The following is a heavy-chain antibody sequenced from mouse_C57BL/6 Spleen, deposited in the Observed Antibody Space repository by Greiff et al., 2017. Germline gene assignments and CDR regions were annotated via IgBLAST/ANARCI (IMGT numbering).Heavy chain of an antibody. D-gene: IGHD1-1*02. CDR3: ARHNGSYEDFDY. CDR1: GFTFSSYT. Sequence: EVNLVESGGGLVKPGGSLKLSCAASGFTFSSYTMSWVRQTPEKRLGWVATISGGGGNTYYPDSVKGRFTISRDNAKNTLYLQMSSLRSEDTALYYCARHNGSYEDFDYWGQGTTLTVSS. CDR2: ISGGGGNT. V-gene: IGHV5-9*01. J-gene: IGHJ2*01.